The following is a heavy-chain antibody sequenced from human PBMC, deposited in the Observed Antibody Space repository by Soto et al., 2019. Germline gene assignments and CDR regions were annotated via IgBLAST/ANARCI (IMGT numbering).Heavy chain of an antibody. CDR1: GGSISSYY. V-gene: IGHV4-59*01. CDR2: IYYSGST. Sequence: SETLSLTCTVSGGSISSYYWSWIRQPPGKGLEWIGYIYYSGSTNYNPSLKSRVTISVDTSKIQFSLKLSSVTAADTAVYYCARGEEDAFDIWGQGTMVTVSS. J-gene: IGHJ3*02. CDR3: ARGEEDAFDI.